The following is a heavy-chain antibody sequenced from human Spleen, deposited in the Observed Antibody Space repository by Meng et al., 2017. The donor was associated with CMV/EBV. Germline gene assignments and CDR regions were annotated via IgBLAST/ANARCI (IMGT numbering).Heavy chain of an antibody. J-gene: IGHJ6*02. Sequence: GGSLRLSCAVSGLTFSTYGMSWVRQAPGKGLEWVSSISSSSSYIYYADSVKGRFTISRDNARNSLFLQMNSLRAEDTAVYYCARDIRGSDYYYGMDVWGQGTTVTVSS. CDR2: ISSSSSYI. V-gene: IGHV3-21*01. D-gene: IGHD3-10*01. CDR3: ARDIRGSDYYYGMDV. CDR1: GLTFSTYG.